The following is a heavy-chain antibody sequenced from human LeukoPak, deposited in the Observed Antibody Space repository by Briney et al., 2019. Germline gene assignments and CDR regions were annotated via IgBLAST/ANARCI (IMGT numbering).Heavy chain of an antibody. CDR3: ASGEYCGGDCQGAFDI. CDR2: IYYSGST. J-gene: IGHJ3*02. Sequence: SETLSLTCTVSGGSISSYYWSWIRQPPGKGLEWIGYIYYSGSTNYNPSLKSRVTISVDTSKNQFSLKLSSVSAADTAVYYCASGEYCGGDCQGAFDIWGQGTMVTVSS. V-gene: IGHV4-59*01. CDR1: GGSISSYY. D-gene: IGHD2-21*02.